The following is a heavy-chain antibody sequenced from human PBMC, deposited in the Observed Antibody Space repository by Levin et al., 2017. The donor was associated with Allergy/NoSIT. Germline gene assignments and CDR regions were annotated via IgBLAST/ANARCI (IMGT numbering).Heavy chain of an antibody. CDR3: AKDVGHYDSASYYFDA. D-gene: IGHD3-10*01. CDR1: GFTFDNYA. V-gene: IGHV3-23*01. CDR2: ISGSASDT. J-gene: IGHJ4*02. Sequence: GGSLRLSCVCSGFTFDNYAMTWVRQAPGKGLDWVSVISGSASDTYYADSVKGRFTISRDNAQNTLLLSMNSLTAEDTAIYYCAKDVGHYDSASYYFDAWGQGTLVTVSS.